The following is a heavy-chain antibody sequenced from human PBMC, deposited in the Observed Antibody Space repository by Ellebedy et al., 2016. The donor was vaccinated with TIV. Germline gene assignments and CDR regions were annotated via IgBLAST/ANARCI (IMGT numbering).Heavy chain of an antibody. CDR1: EYTFTAYY. V-gene: IGHV1-2*02. CDR3: ARDNYLGFGKSFHFDH. J-gene: IGHJ4*02. Sequence: ASVKVSCKASEYTFTAYYMHWVRQAPGQGFEWMGWMNPNSGDINYAKKFQGRVTMTRDTSISTAYVEVSSLTSDDTAVYYCARDNYLGFGKSFHFDHWGQGTPVTVSS. D-gene: IGHD4-11*01. CDR2: MNPNSGDI.